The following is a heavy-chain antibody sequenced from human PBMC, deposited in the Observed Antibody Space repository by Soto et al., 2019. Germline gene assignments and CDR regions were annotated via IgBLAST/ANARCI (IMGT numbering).Heavy chain of an antibody. J-gene: IGHJ4*02. CDR2: INPNSGGT. CDR1: GYTFTGYY. V-gene: IGHV1-2*02. D-gene: IGHD3-22*01. Sequence: GASLQVSCKASGYTFTGYYMHWVRQAPGQGLEWMGWINPNSGGTNYAQKFQGRVTMTRDTSISTAYMELSRLRSDDTAVYYCARVGYDSSGYPAKTSDYWGQGTLVTVSS. CDR3: ARVGYDSSGYPAKTSDY.